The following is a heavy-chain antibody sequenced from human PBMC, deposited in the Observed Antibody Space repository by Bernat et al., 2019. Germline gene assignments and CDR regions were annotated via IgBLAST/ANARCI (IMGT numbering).Heavy chain of an antibody. V-gene: IGHV3-23*01. CDR3: AKDRYSGYKKFDY. Sequence: EVQLLESGGGLVQPGGSLRLSCAASGFTFSSYAMSWVRQAPGKGLEWVSAIRGSGGSTYYADSVKGRFTISRDNSKNTLYLQMNSLRAEDTAVYYCAKDRYSGYKKFDYWGQGTLVTVSS. CDR1: GFTFSSYA. J-gene: IGHJ4*02. CDR2: IRGSGGST. D-gene: IGHD5-12*01.